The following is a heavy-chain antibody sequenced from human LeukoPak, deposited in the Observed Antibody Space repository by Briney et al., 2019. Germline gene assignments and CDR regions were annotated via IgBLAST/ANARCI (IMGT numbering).Heavy chain of an antibody. V-gene: IGHV3-23*01. J-gene: IGHJ6*03. D-gene: IGHD3-10*01. CDR3: AKVMKGSERLTMVRGVIIKTAGLYYMDV. Sequence: PGGSLRLSCAASGFTFSSYAMSWVRQAPGKGLEWVSAISGSGGSTYYADSVEGRFTISRDNSKNTVYLQMNSLRAEDTAVYYCAKVMKGSERLTMVRGVIIKTAGLYYMDVWGKGTTVTVSS. CDR1: GFTFSSYA. CDR2: ISGSGGST.